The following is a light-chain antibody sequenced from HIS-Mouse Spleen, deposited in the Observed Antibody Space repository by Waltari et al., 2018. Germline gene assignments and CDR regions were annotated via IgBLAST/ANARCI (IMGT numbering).Light chain of an antibody. CDR3: CSYAGSYNWV. CDR2: DVS. Sequence: QSALTQPRSVSGSPGQSVTISCTGTSSDVGGYNYVSWYQQHPGKAPKLMIYDVSKRPSGVPDRLSGSKSGNTASLTISGLQAEDEADYYCCSYAGSYNWVFGGGTKLTVL. CDR1: SSDVGGYNY. J-gene: IGLJ3*02. V-gene: IGLV2-11*01.